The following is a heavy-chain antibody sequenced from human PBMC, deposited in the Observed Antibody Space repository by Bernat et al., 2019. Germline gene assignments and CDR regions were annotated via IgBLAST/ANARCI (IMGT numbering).Heavy chain of an antibody. CDR3: ARELNGGLEY. CDR1: GFTFSTYG. CDR2: LRFDGSNQ. D-gene: IGHD1-1*01. Sequence: QVQLVESGGGVVQPGGSLRLSCAASGFTFSTYGMHWVRQAPGKGLEWVAFLRFDGSNQYYADSVKGRFTVYRDNSKNTLFLQMNRVRPGDTAMYYCARELNGGLEYWGQGTLVSVSS. J-gene: IGHJ4*02. V-gene: IGHV3-30*02.